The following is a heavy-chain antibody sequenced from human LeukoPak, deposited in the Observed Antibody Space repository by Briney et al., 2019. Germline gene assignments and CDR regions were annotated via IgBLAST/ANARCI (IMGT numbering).Heavy chain of an antibody. Sequence: EASVKVSCKASGGTFSSYAISWVRQAPGQGLEWMGGIIPIFGTANYAQKFQGRVTITADESTSTAYMELSSLRSEDTAVYYCATFWSGYYRSYYYYMDVWGKGTTVPVSS. CDR2: IIPIFGTA. D-gene: IGHD3-3*01. CDR3: ATFWSGYYRSYYYYMDV. CDR1: GGTFSSYA. J-gene: IGHJ6*03. V-gene: IGHV1-69*01.